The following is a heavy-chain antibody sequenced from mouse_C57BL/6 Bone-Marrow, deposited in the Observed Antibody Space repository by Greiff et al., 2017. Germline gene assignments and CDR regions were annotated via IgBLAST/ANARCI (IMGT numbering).Heavy chain of an antibody. Sequence: QVQLKESGAELVRPGTSVKVSCKASGYAFTNYLIEWVKQRPGQGLEWIGVINPGSGCTNYNEKFKGKAPLTADESSSTAYVRLSSLTSDDSAVECCSGQLRPSYAMDYWGQGTSVTVAS. D-gene: IGHD3-2*02. V-gene: IGHV1-54*01. CDR2: INPGSGCT. J-gene: IGHJ4*01. CDR1: GYAFTNYL. CDR3: SGQLRPSYAMDY.